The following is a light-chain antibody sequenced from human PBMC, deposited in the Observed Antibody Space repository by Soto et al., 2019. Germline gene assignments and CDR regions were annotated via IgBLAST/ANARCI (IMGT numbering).Light chain of an antibody. J-gene: IGKJ1*01. CDR1: QTIDYY. CDR3: QQTYSTPPLT. CDR2: GAS. V-gene: IGKV1-39*01. Sequence: DIQMTQSPSSLSAAVGDRVTITCRARQTIDYYLSWYQQKPGKAPNLLIYGASTLQTGVPSRFSGSGSGTDFTLTISSLQPEDFAIYYSQQTYSTPPLTFGQGTKVEIK.